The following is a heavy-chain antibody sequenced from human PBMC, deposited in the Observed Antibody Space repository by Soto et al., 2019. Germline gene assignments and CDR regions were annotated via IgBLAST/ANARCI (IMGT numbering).Heavy chain of an antibody. V-gene: IGHV3-30*18. CDR2: ISYDGSNK. J-gene: IGHJ5*02. Sequence: GGSLRLSCAASGFTFSSYGMHWVRQAPGKGLEWVAVISYDGSNKYYADSVKGRFTISRDNSKNTLYLQMNSLRAEETAVYYCAKAAGCSGGSCSPAANWFDPWGQGTLVTVSS. CDR1: GFTFSSYG. CDR3: AKAAGCSGGSCSPAANWFDP. D-gene: IGHD2-15*01.